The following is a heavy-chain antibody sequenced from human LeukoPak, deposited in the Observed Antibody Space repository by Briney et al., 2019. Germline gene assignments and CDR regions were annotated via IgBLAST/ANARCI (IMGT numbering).Heavy chain of an antibody. CDR3: ARDSQGRYCSGGSCYGGRFDY. D-gene: IGHD2-15*01. Sequence: GGSLRLSCAASGFTFSSYAMHWVRQAPGKGLEWVAVISYDGSNKYYADSVKGRFTISRDNSKNTLYLQMNNLRAEDTAVYYCARDSQGRYCSGGSCYGGRFDYWGQGTLVTVSS. J-gene: IGHJ4*02. CDR1: GFTFSSYA. CDR2: ISYDGSNK. V-gene: IGHV3-30*04.